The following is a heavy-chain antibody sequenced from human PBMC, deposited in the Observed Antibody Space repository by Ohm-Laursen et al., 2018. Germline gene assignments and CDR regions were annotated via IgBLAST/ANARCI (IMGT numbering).Heavy chain of an antibody. CDR1: GGSISSCSCY. Sequence: SETLSLTCTVSGGSISSCSCYWGWIRQPPGKGLEYISWIHYSGSTNYNPSLRSRVTMSVDTSKNQISLQVRSVTAADAAVYYCAGNRLGSSFDNWGQGTVVTVSP. D-gene: IGHD3-10*01. CDR2: IHYSGST. J-gene: IGHJ4*02. CDR3: AGNRLGSSFDN. V-gene: IGHV4-61*05.